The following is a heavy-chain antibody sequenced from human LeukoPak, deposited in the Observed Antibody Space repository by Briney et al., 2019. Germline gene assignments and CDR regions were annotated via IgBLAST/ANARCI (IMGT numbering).Heavy chain of an antibody. CDR1: GYTFTSYY. J-gene: IGHJ4*02. D-gene: IGHD4-11*01. V-gene: IGHV1-46*01. Sequence: ASVKVSCKASGYTFTSYYIHWMRQAPGQGLEWMGIINPGSGTTTYAQKFQGRVTMARDTSTSTVYMELSSLRSEDTALYYCARGISGGSTVTYFFDYWGQGTLVTVSS. CDR3: ARGISGGSTVTYFFDY. CDR2: INPGSGTT.